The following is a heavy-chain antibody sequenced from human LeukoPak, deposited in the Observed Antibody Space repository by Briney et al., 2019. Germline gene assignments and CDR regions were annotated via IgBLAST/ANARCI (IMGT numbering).Heavy chain of an antibody. CDR3: ATLGDSDYVGYFDY. CDR2: IWYDGSNK. D-gene: IGHD4-11*01. Sequence: GGSLRLSCAASGFTFSSYGMHWVRQAPGKGLEWVAVIWYDGSNKYYADSVKGRFTISRDNSKNTLYLQMNSLRAEDTAVYYCATLGDSDYVGYFDYWGQGTLVTVSS. V-gene: IGHV3-33*01. CDR1: GFTFSSYG. J-gene: IGHJ4*02.